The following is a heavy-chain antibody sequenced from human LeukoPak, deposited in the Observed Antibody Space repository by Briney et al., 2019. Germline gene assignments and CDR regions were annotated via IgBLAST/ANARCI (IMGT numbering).Heavy chain of an antibody. Sequence: SETLSLTCAVYGGSFSGYYWSWIRQPPGKGLEWIGEINHSGSTNYNPSLKSRVTISVDTSKNQFPLKLSSVTAADTAVYYCARAEDCSGGSCYPYYFDYWGQGTLVTVSS. V-gene: IGHV4-34*01. D-gene: IGHD2-15*01. CDR1: GGSFSGYY. CDR2: INHSGST. J-gene: IGHJ4*02. CDR3: ARAEDCSGGSCYPYYFDY.